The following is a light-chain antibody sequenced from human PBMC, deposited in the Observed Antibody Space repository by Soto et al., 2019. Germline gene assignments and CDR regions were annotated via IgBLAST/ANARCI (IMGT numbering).Light chain of an antibody. CDR3: QQYSSAPAWT. J-gene: IGKJ1*01. CDR2: GTS. Sequence: ESLLTQSPGTMSFSPGDRATLSCRASQRLRSDYFAWYQQRSGQLPRLLIYGTSIRATGIPDRFSGSGSGTDFTLTIARLEAEDFAVYYWQQYSSAPAWTFGQGTKVEV. V-gene: IGKV3-20*01. CDR1: QRLRSDY.